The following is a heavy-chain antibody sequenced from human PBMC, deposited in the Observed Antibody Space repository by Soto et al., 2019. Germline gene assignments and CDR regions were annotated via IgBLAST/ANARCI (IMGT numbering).Heavy chain of an antibody. J-gene: IGHJ5*02. CDR1: GGSISSSY. Sequence: QVQLQESGPGLVKHSETLSLTCTVSGGSISSSYWIWIRQPPWKGLEWIGYIYYSGSTNYNPSLKSRVTRSVDTSKTQFSLKLSSVTAADTAVYYCARATTIAAAGSSNWFDPWGQGTLVTVSS. V-gene: IGHV4-59*01. CDR2: IYYSGST. CDR3: ARATTIAAAGSSNWFDP. D-gene: IGHD6-13*01.